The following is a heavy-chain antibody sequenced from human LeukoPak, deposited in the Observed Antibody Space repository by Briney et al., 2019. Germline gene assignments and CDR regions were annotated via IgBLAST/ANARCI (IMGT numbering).Heavy chain of an antibody. CDR2: IYHSGST. CDR1: GGSISSSNW. CDR3: ASSYGSGSYYPHFDY. V-gene: IGHV4-4*02. J-gene: IGHJ4*02. D-gene: IGHD3-10*01. Sequence: PSGTLSLTCAVSGGSISSSNWWSWVRQPPGKGLEWIGEIYHSGSTNYNPSLKSRVTISVDKSKNQFSLKLSSVTAADTAVYYCASSYGSGSYYPHFDYWGQGTLVTVSS.